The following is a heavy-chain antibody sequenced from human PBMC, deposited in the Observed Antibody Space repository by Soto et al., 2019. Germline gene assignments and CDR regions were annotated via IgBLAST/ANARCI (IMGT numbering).Heavy chain of an antibody. Sequence: SETLSLTCTVSGGSISSGGYYWSWIRQHPGKGLEWIGYIYYSGSTYYNPSLKSRVTISVDTSKNQFSLKLSSVTAADTAVYYCVTSAAGTLDYWGQGTLVTVSS. V-gene: IGHV4-31*03. CDR3: VTSAAGTLDY. CDR1: GGSISSGGYY. J-gene: IGHJ4*02. CDR2: IYYSGST. D-gene: IGHD6-13*01.